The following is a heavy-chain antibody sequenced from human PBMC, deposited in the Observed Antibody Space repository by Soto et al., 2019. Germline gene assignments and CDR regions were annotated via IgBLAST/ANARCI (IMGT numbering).Heavy chain of an antibody. CDR1: GFTFSSYA. CDR2: ISYDGSNK. Sequence: QVQLVESGGGVVQPGRSLRLSCAASGFTFSSYAMHWVRQAPGKGLEWVAVISYDGSNKYYADSVKGRFTISRDNSENTLYLQMNSLRAEDTAVYYCASSSERSSSWYSHAFDIWGQGTMVTVSS. V-gene: IGHV3-30-3*01. J-gene: IGHJ3*02. CDR3: ASSSERSSSWYSHAFDI. D-gene: IGHD6-13*01.